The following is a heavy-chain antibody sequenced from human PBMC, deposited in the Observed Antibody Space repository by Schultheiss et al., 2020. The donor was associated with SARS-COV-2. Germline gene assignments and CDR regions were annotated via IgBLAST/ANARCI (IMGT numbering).Heavy chain of an antibody. CDR3: AHRRRDGYNWGPFDY. J-gene: IGHJ4*02. Sequence: TLSLTCTVSGDSINSDDYFWSWIRRHPEKGLEWLARIDWDDDKYCSTSLKTRLTISKATSKNQVVLTMTNMDPVDTATYYCAHRRRDGYNWGPFDYWGQGTLVTVSS. CDR1: GDSINSDDYF. D-gene: IGHD5-24*01. CDR2: IDWDDDK. V-gene: IGHV2-70*12.